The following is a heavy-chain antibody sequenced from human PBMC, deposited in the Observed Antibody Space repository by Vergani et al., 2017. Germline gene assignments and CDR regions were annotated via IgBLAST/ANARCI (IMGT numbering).Heavy chain of an antibody. CDR1: GSTVSGNY. J-gene: IGHJ5*02. V-gene: IGHV3-66*02. Sequence: ELQLVESGGGLVQPGGSLRLPCAASGSTVSGNYMTWVRQAPGKGLEWVSHIYSGDETYYADPVKGRVTISRDTSKNTLHLQIDNLSVEDTAVYYCARGNYYGSGTYVDPWGEGALVAVSS. D-gene: IGHD3-10*01. CDR3: ARGNYYGSGTYVDP. CDR2: IYSGDET.